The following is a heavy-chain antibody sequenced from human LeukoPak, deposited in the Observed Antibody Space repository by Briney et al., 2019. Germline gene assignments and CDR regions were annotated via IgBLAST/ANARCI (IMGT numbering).Heavy chain of an antibody. J-gene: IGHJ4*02. V-gene: IGHV1-8*02. D-gene: IGHD1-14*01. CDR2: MNPNSGNT. CDR3: ARGRKGISKVYRVAYYFDY. CDR1: GYTFTSYG. Sequence: GASVKVSCKASGYTFTSYGISWVRQAPGQGLEWMGWMNPNSGNTGYAQKFQGRVTMTRNTSISTAYMELSSLRSEDTAVYYCARGRKGISKVYRVAYYFDYWGQGTLVTVSS.